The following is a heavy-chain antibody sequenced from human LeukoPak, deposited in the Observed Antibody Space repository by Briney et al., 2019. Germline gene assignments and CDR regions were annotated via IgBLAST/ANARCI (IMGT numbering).Heavy chain of an antibody. Sequence: PGGSLRLSCAASGFTFSSYSMNWVRQAPGKGLERVSYITSSSTNIYYADSVKGRFTISRDNAKNSLYLQMNSLRAEDTAVYYCAYSYGPYYYDYWGQGTLVTVSS. CDR3: AYSYGPYYYDY. J-gene: IGHJ4*02. CDR1: GFTFSSYS. D-gene: IGHD5-18*01. V-gene: IGHV3-48*01. CDR2: ITSSSTNI.